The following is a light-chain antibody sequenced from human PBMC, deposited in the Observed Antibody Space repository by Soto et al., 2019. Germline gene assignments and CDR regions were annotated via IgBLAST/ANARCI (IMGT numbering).Light chain of an antibody. J-gene: IGLJ2*01. CDR1: SSDVGGYNY. CDR2: EVS. Sequence: QSALTQPASVSGSPGQSITISCTGTSSDVGGYNYVSWYQQHPGKAPKLMIYEVSNRPSGVSNRFSGSKSGNTASLTISGLQAEDEADYYCSSYTSRSTVVFGGGTKLAGL. CDR3: SSYTSRSTVV. V-gene: IGLV2-14*01.